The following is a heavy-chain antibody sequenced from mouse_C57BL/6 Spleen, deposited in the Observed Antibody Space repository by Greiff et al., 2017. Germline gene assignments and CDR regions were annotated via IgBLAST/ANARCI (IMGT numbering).Heavy chain of an antibody. CDR1: GFTFSDYY. J-gene: IGHJ2*01. Sequence: DVKLVESEGGLVQPGSSMKLSCTASGFTFSDYYMAWVRQVPEKGLEWVANINYDGSSTYYLDSLKSRFIISRDNAKNILYLQMSSLKSEDTATYYCARGSDYYGSSLFDYWGQGTTLTVSS. CDR2: INYDGSST. CDR3: ARGSDYYGSSLFDY. D-gene: IGHD1-1*01. V-gene: IGHV5-16*01.